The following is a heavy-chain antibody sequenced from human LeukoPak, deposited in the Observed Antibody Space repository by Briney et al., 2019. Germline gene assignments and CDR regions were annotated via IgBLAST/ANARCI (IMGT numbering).Heavy chain of an antibody. CDR2: IYSSGTT. J-gene: IGHJ6*03. V-gene: IGHV4-4*07. D-gene: IGHD2-2*01. CDR1: GDSINNYY. CDR3: ARDRHCTSTSCHNPVTSVYFYYYMDV. Sequence: SETLSLTCSVSGDSINNYYWSWIRQPAGKGPEWVGRIYSSGTTNYNPSLESRVSMSVDTSKNQVSLRLTALTAADTAVYYCARDRHCTSTSCHNPVTSVYFYYYMDVWGKGTTVTVSS.